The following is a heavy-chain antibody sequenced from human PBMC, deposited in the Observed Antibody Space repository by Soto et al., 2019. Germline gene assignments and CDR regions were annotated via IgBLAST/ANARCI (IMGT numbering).Heavy chain of an antibody. CDR2: IIHSGGT. Sequence: SETLSLTCAVSGHSISSDYYWGWIRQPPGKGLEWIANIIHSGGTYYNPSLKSRVTISVDTSKNQFSLKVRSVTAADTAVYYCAFPATADFDYWGKGILVTVSS. J-gene: IGHJ4*02. CDR1: GHSISSDYY. CDR3: AFPATADFDY. V-gene: IGHV4-38-2*01. D-gene: IGHD6-13*01.